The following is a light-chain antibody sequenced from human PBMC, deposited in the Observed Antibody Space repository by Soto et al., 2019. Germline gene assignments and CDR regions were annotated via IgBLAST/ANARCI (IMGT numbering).Light chain of an antibody. J-gene: IGKJ1*01. CDR2: GAS. CDR1: QSVSSVY. CDR3: QQYGSSPWT. V-gene: IGKV3-20*01. Sequence: ELLFTQSPGTLSFSPGERATLPCRASQSVSSVYLAWYQQKPGQAPRLLIYGASSRATGIPDRFSGSGSGTDFTLTISRLEPEDFAVYYCQQYGSSPWTSGHGTKVDIK.